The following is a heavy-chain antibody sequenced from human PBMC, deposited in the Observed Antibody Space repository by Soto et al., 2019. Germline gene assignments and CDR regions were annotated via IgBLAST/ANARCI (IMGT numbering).Heavy chain of an antibody. CDR3: ARDPPGGDYCACFQY. CDR1: GFTFSSHG. V-gene: IGHV3-30*03. Sequence: QVQLVESGGDVVQPGRSLKLSCAASGFTFSSHGMHWIRQAPGKGLEWMAVISYDGGNKNYADSVKGRFTISRDNSKNRLYLQINSLGPEDTAVYFCARDPPGGDYCACFQYWGQGTLVTVSS. J-gene: IGHJ4*02. CDR2: ISYDGGNK. D-gene: IGHD4-17*01.